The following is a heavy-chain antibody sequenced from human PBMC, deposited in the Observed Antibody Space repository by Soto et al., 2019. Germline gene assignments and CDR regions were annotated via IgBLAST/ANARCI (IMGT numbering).Heavy chain of an antibody. D-gene: IGHD2-15*01. J-gene: IGHJ6*02. CDR3: ARSFVVVVAATPYYYYYGMDV. V-gene: IGHV1-18*01. CDR1: GYTFISYG. Sequence: ASVKVSCKASGYTFISYGISWVRQAPGQGLEWMGWISAYNGNTNIAQKLQGRVTMTTDTSTSTAYMELRSLRSDDTAVYYCARSFVVVVAATPYYYYYGMDVWGQGTTVTVSS. CDR2: ISAYNGNT.